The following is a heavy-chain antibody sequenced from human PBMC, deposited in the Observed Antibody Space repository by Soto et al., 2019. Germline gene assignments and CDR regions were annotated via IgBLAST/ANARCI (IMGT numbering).Heavy chain of an antibody. CDR3: ARVHDSSGYYPLGWYYYYGMDV. CDR1: GGSISSYY. CDR2: IYYSGST. D-gene: IGHD3-22*01. J-gene: IGHJ6*02. V-gene: IGHV4-59*01. Sequence: QVQLQESGPGLVKPSETLSLTCTVSGGSISSYYWSWIRQPPGKGLEWIGYIYYSGSTNYNPSLKSRVTISVDTSKNQFSLKLSSVTAADTAVYYCARVHDSSGYYPLGWYYYYGMDVWGQGTTVTVSS.